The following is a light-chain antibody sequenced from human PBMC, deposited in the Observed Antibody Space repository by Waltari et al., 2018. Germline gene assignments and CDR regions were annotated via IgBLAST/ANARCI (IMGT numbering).Light chain of an antibody. J-gene: IGLJ1*01. Sequence: QSALTQPASVSGSPGQSITISCTGTSGDVGGYDLVSWYQQHPGKATKLMIYDATNRPSGFSDRFSASPSGNAASLTISDLRPEDEAEYYCSSFTSSSTGIFGSGTTVTVL. CDR1: SGDVGGYDL. CDR3: SSFTSSSTGI. CDR2: DAT. V-gene: IGLV2-14*03.